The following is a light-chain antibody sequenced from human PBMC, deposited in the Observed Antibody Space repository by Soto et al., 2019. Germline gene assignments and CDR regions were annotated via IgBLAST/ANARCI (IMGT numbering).Light chain of an antibody. Sequence: QSVLTQPASVSGSPGQSITISCTGTSSDVGGYNYVSWYQQHPGKAPKLMIYDVSNRPSGVSNRFSGSKSGNTASLTISGLQAADEADYYCSSYTTTSTVFGGGTKVTVL. CDR3: SSYTTTSTV. V-gene: IGLV2-14*01. CDR2: DVS. CDR1: SSDVGGYNY. J-gene: IGLJ2*01.